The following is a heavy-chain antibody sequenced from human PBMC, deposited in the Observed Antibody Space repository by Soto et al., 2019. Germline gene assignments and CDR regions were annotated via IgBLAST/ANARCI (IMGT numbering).Heavy chain of an antibody. CDR3: ARDTDTMVTFDH. V-gene: IGHV1-18*01. CDR1: GYTFTNYG. D-gene: IGHD2-21*02. Sequence: QVQLVQSGTEVKKPGASVKVSCKASGYTFTNYGISWVRQAPGQGLERMGWISAYNGNTNYVQKFRGRVTMTTDTSTSTAYMELRSLRSDDTAVYYCARDTDTMVTFDHWGQGTLVTVSS. CDR2: ISAYNGNT. J-gene: IGHJ4*02.